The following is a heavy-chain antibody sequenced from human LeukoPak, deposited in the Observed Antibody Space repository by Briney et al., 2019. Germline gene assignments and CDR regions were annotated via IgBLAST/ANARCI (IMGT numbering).Heavy chain of an antibody. D-gene: IGHD4-23*01. CDR3: VKDFDGSRPGH. J-gene: IGHJ4*02. V-gene: IGHV3-11*01. CDR2: ISNTGRNT. CDR1: GFTFTDYY. Sequence: PGGSLRLSCATSGFTFTDYYMSWVRQAPGKGLEWVSYISNTGRNTYDAESVKGRFTISRDNARKSLYLQMNSLRVEDTAMYYCVKDFDGSRPGHWGQGTLVTVSS.